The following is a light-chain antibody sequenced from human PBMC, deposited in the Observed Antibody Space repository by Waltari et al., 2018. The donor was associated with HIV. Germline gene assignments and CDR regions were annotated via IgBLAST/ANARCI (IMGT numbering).Light chain of an antibody. CDR2: NPT. Sequence: QSVLTQPPSVSGAPGQRVTLSCTGNSSNIGTHDVHWYQPAPGTAPQLPIYNPTNRPSGVPGRFSGSKSGTSASLAITGLQAEDEADYDCQSSDSTLSGSVFGGGTKLTVL. J-gene: IGLJ2*01. V-gene: IGLV1-40*01. CDR1: SSNIGTHD. CDR3: QSSDSTLSGSV.